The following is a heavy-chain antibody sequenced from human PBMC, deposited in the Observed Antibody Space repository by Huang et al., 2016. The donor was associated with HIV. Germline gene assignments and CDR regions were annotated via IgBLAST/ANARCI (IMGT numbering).Heavy chain of an antibody. Sequence: QVHLVESGGGVVKPGGSLRLSCAASGFTFSGYGMHWVRQAPGKGLEWVAVITSDGKNKYYADSVRGRFTVSRDNSQNTVSLQMNTLRAEDTAVYYCAKDNDLYYFDYWGQGTLVTVSS. CDR3: AKDNDLYYFDY. CDR1: GFTFSGYG. V-gene: IGHV3-30*18. J-gene: IGHJ4*02. CDR2: ITSDGKNK. D-gene: IGHD1-1*01.